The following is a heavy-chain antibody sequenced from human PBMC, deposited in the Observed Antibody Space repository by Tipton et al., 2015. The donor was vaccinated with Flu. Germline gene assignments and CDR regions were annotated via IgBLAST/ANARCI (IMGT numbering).Heavy chain of an antibody. Sequence: TLSLTCPISGGFITSGSYYWSWLRQSAGRGLEWIGRIYTAGSVNYNPSLRGRVTIAGDTSRTHFSLQLTSVTAADTAVYFCARSPSYSGSGIYPYYFDDWGQGSLVTVAS. J-gene: IGHJ4*02. V-gene: IGHV4-61*02. CDR1: GGFITSGSYY. CDR2: IYTAGSV. D-gene: IGHD3-10*01. CDR3: ARSPSYSGSGIYPYYFDD.